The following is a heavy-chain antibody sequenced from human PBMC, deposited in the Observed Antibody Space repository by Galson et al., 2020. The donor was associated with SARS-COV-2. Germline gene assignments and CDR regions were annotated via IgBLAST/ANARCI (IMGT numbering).Heavy chain of an antibody. CDR2: IIPIFGTA. D-gene: IGHD3-22*01. J-gene: IGHJ6*03. V-gene: IGHV1-69*05. Sequence: ASVKVSCKASGGTFSSYAISWVRQAPGQGLEWMGGIIPIFGTANYAQKFQGRVTITTDESTSTAYMELSSLRSEDTAVYYCARDLRPYYYDSSGYYSPRYYYYYVDVWGKGTTVTVSS. CDR3: ARDLRPYYYDSSGYYSPRYYYYYVDV. CDR1: GGTFSSYA.